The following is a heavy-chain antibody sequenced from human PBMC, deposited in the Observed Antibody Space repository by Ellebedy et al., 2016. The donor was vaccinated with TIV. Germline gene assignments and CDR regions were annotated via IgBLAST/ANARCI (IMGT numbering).Heavy chain of an antibody. Sequence: SETLSLTXTVSGGSIRNSAFSWGWIRQPPGKGLQWIGTVFYTGSTYYNPSLKSRVTISVDTPKKQFSLILDSVTAADTAVYYCARRSPGDYYTHYFDYWGQGILVTVSS. J-gene: IGHJ4*02. CDR1: GGSIRNSAFS. CDR3: ARRSPGDYYTHYFDY. CDR2: VFYTGST. V-gene: IGHV4-39*01. D-gene: IGHD4-17*01.